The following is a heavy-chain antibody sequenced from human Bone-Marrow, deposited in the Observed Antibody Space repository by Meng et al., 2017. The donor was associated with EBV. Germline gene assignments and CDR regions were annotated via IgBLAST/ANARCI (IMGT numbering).Heavy chain of an antibody. Sequence: QVQLLESGGGLVKPGGYLRHSCAASGCTFSDYYMSWIRQAPGKGLEWVSYISSSGSTIYYADSVKGRFTISRDNAKNSLYLQMNSLRAEDTAVYYCASYSSGWYPPTDWGQGTLVTVSS. CDR2: ISSSGSTI. CDR1: GCTFSDYY. J-gene: IGHJ4*02. D-gene: IGHD6-19*01. V-gene: IGHV3-11*01. CDR3: ASYSSGWYPPTD.